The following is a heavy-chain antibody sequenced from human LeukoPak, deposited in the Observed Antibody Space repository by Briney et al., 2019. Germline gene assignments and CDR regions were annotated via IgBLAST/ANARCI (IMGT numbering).Heavy chain of an antibody. D-gene: IGHD2-15*01. CDR2: ISATGGST. CDR1: GFTFSNYG. Sequence: GGSLRLSCAASGFTFSNYGMSWVRQAPGKGLEWVSAISATGGSTYYADSVKGRFIISRDDSKNTLYLQMNSLRAEDTAVYYRAKPPDCSGGSCYYYGMDVWGQGTTVTVSS. CDR3: AKPPDCSGGSCYYYGMDV. J-gene: IGHJ6*02. V-gene: IGHV3-23*01.